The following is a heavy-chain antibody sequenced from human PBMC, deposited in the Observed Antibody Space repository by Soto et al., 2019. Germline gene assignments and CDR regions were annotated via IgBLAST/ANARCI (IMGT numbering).Heavy chain of an antibody. D-gene: IGHD3-22*01. J-gene: IGHJ6*02. Sequence: GGSLRLSCAASGFTFSSYWMSWVRQAPGKGLEWVANIKQDGSEKYYVDSVKGRFTISRDNAKNSLYLQMNSLRAEDTAVYYCAMFYFDSSGYLPSPYYYYYGMDVWGQGTTVTVSS. CDR2: IKQDGSEK. V-gene: IGHV3-7*02. CDR3: AMFYFDSSGYLPSPYYYYYGMDV. CDR1: GFTFSSYW.